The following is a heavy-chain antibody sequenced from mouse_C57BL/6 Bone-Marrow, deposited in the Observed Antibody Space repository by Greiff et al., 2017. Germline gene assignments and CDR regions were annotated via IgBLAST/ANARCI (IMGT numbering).Heavy chain of an antibody. CDR1: GYAFTNYL. Sequence: QVQLQQSGAELVRPGTSVKVSCKASGYAFTNYLIEWVKQRPGQGLEWIGVINPGSGGTNYNEKFKGKATLTADKSSSTVYMQLSSLTSEDSAVYVCAREGVVGYSIDYWGQGTSVTVSS. CDR3: AREGVVGYSIDY. V-gene: IGHV1-54*01. D-gene: IGHD1-1*01. CDR2: INPGSGGT. J-gene: IGHJ4*01.